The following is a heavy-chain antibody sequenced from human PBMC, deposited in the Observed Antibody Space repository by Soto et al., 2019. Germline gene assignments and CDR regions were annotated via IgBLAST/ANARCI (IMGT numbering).Heavy chain of an antibody. CDR3: ARAHESGDYNGMSV. Sequence: TLSLTCTVSGYSVGSSAAMYWAWIRQPPGKELEFIGKIYRSGSTLLNSALQSRVTLSMESSKNQFSLNLRSVTAGDTALYFCARAHESGDYNGMSVWGPGSTVTVSS. J-gene: IGHJ6*02. CDR2: IYRSGST. CDR1: GYSVGSSAAMY. V-gene: IGHV4-38-2*02.